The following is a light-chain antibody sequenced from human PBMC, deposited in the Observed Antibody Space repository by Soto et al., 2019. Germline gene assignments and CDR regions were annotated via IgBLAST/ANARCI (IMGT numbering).Light chain of an antibody. V-gene: IGKV1-5*01. J-gene: IGKJ1*01. CDR3: QQYNSYSQT. CDR2: DAS. CDR1: QSISSW. Sequence: DIQMTASPSTLSASVGDRVTITCRASQSISSWLAWYQQKPGKAPKLLIYDASSLESGVPSRFSGSGSGTEFTLTISSLQPDDFATYYCQQYNSYSQTCGQGNKGDIK.